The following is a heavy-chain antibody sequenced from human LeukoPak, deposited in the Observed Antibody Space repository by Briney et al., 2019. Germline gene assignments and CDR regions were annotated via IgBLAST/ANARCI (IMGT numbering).Heavy chain of an antibody. Sequence: PGGSLRLSCAASGFIFNSYGMHWVRQAPGKGLEWVAFIRYDGSNKYYADSVKGRFTISRDNSKDTLYLQMNSLRAEDTAVYYCARDRGLTPHYFDYWGQGTLVTVSS. V-gene: IGHV3-30*02. CDR2: IRYDGSNK. CDR3: ARDRGLTPHYFDY. D-gene: IGHD3-10*01. J-gene: IGHJ4*02. CDR1: GFIFNSYG.